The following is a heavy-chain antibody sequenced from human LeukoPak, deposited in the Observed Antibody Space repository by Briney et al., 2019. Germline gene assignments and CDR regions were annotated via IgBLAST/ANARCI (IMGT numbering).Heavy chain of an antibody. J-gene: IGHJ4*02. CDR1: GFSFTNYW. CDR2: INPGDSQT. Sequence: GESLKISCQGSGFSFTNYWIAWVRQMPVKGLEWMGIINPGDSQTTYSPSFQGQVTISVDKSISTAYLQWSSLRASDTAMYYCARDLDYGGNSELSDYWGQGTLVTVSS. V-gene: IGHV5-51*01. D-gene: IGHD4-23*01. CDR3: ARDLDYGGNSELSDY.